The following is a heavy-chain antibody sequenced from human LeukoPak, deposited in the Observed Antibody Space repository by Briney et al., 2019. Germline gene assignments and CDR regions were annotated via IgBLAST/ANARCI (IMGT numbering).Heavy chain of an antibody. CDR3: ARTLWFGEIYFDY. D-gene: IGHD3-10*01. V-gene: IGHV4-59*01. Sequence: SETLSLTCTVSGGSISSYYWSWIRQPPGKGLEWIGYIYYSGSTNYNPSLKSRVTISVDTSKNQFSLKLSSVTAADTAVYYCARTLWFGEIYFDYWGQGTLVTVSS. CDR2: IYYSGST. CDR1: GGSISSYY. J-gene: IGHJ4*02.